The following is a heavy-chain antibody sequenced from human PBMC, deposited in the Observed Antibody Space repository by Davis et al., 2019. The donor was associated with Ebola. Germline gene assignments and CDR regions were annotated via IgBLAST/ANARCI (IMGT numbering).Heavy chain of an antibody. CDR1: GFTFRTYS. CDR3: ARSADSSGYFPQY. V-gene: IGHV3-23*01. Sequence: PGGSLRLSCAASGFTFRTYSMNWVRQAPGKGLEWVSAISGSGGSTYYADSVKGRFTISRDNSKKTLYLQMNNLRAEDTAVFYCARSADSSGYFPQYWGQGTLVTVSS. D-gene: IGHD3-22*01. CDR2: ISGSGGST. J-gene: IGHJ4*02.